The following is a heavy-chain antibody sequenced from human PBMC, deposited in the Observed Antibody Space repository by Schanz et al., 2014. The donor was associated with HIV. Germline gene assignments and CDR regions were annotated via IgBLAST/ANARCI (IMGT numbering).Heavy chain of an antibody. CDR3: ARGAGDTDGGRI. J-gene: IGHJ3*02. CDR1: GITFSSYA. V-gene: IGHV3-23*01. D-gene: IGHD5-18*01. CDR2: ITGSGSST. Sequence: EVQLLESGGGLVQPGGSLRLSCAASGITFSSYAMNWVRQAPGKGLEWVSSITGSGSSTYYADSVKGRFTISRDNSKNTLFLQLNSVRAEDTAVYYCARGAGDTDGGRIWGQGTLVTVSS.